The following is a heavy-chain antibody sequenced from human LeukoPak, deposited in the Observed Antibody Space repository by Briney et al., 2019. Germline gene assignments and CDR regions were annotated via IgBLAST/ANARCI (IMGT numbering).Heavy chain of an antibody. CDR2: ISSNGGST. CDR1: GFTFSSYN. D-gene: IGHD3-22*01. CDR3: ARASLRGTYYCDSSGYLNY. Sequence: GGSLRLSCAASGFTFSSYNMNWVRQAPGKGLEYVSAISSNGGSTYYANSVKGRFTISRDNSKNTLYLQMGSLRAEDMAVYYCARASLRGTYYCDSSGYLNYWGQGTLVTVSS. V-gene: IGHV3-64*01. J-gene: IGHJ4*02.